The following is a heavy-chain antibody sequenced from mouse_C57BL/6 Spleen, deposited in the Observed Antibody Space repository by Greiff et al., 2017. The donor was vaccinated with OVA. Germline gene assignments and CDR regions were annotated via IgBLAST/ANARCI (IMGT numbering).Heavy chain of an antibody. D-gene: IGHD1-1*01. V-gene: IGHV5-16*01. CDR3: AREGLRYWYFDV. Sequence: EVQVVESEGGLVQPGSSMKLSCTASGFTFSDYYMAWVRQVPEKGLEWVANINYDGSSTYYLDSLKSRFIISRDNAKNILYLQMSSLKSEDTATYYCAREGLRYWYFDVWGTGTTVTVSS. CDR2: INYDGSST. J-gene: IGHJ1*03. CDR1: GFTFSDYY.